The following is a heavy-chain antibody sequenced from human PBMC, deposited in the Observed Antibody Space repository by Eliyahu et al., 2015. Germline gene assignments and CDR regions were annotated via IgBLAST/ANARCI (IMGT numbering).Heavy chain of an antibody. CDR3: ARAPITIFGVVIDFDY. CDR1: GGSFXGYY. Sequence: QVQLQQWGAGLLXPSXXLSLTXAVYGGSFXGYYWSWIRQPPGKGLEWIGEINHSGSTNYNPSLKSRVTISVDTSKNQFSLKLSSVTAADTAVYYCARAPITIFGVVIDFDYWGQGTLVTVSS. V-gene: IGHV4-34*01. J-gene: IGHJ4*02. D-gene: IGHD3-3*01. CDR2: INHSGST.